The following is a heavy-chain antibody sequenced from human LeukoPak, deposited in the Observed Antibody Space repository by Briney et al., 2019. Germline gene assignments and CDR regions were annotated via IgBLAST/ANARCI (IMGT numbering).Heavy chain of an antibody. Sequence: PGGSLRLSCTVSGFTVSSNSMSWGRQAPGKGLECVSLISWDGGSTYYADSVKGRFTISRDNSKNSLYLQMNSLRAEDTALYYCAKDMAAYYYASGNIDYWGQGTLVTVSS. J-gene: IGHJ4*02. V-gene: IGHV3-43D*03. CDR1: GFTVSSNS. CDR2: ISWDGGST. CDR3: AKDMAAYYYASGNIDY. D-gene: IGHD3-10*01.